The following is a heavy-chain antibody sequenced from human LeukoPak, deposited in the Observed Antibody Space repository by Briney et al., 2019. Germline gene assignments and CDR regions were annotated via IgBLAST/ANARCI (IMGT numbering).Heavy chain of an antibody. Sequence: PGGSLRLSCAASGFTFSSYAMSWVRQAPGKGLEWVSAISGSGGSTYYEDSVKGRFTISRDNSKNTLYLQMNSLRAEDTAVYYCAKERYDSWSGSGNWFDPWGQGTPVTVSS. CDR1: GFTFSSYA. D-gene: IGHD3-3*01. CDR3: AKERYDSWSGSGNWFDP. V-gene: IGHV3-23*01. J-gene: IGHJ5*02. CDR2: ISGSGGST.